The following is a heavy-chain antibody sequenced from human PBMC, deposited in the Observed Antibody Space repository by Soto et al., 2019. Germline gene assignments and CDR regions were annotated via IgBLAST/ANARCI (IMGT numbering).Heavy chain of an antibody. CDR2: MHYSGTT. CDR3: ARYYFDFGGYSNWFDP. D-gene: IGHD3-22*01. J-gene: IGHJ5*02. CDR1: GVAVINGDYY. Sequence: SETLSLPCPVSGVAVINGDYYWGWSRQGPGKDLEWIIYMHYSGTTCYNPSLRSRVTMSLDTSKNQFSLELSSVTAADTAVYYCARYYFDFGGYSNWFDPWGRGTLVTVS. V-gene: IGHV4-31*03.